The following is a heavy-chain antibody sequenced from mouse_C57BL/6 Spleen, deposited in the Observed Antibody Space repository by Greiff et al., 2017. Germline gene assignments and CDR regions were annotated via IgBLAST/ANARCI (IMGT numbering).Heavy chain of an antibody. D-gene: IGHD4-1*01. CDR2: IYPSDSET. Sequence: QVQLQQPGAELVRPGSSVKLSCKASGYTFTSYWMDWVKQRPGQGLEWIGNIYPSDSETHYNQKFKDKATLTVDKSSSTAYRQLSSLTSEDSAVYYCARRGGSWDVCDYWGQGTTLTVSS. V-gene: IGHV1-61*01. CDR1: GYTFTSYW. J-gene: IGHJ2*01. CDR3: ARRGGSWDVCDY.